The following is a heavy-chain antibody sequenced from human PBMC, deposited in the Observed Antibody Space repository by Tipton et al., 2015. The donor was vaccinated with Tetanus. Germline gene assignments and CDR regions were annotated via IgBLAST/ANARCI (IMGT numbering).Heavy chain of an antibody. Sequence: TLSLTCSVSGGSISGSSYYWSWIRQPPGKALEWIGSIYYSGSTFYHPSLESRLTISIDTSKNQFSLELTSVTAADTAVYYCARDSYYSSRWSFADYWGQGTLVTVSS. CDR2: IYYSGST. J-gene: IGHJ4*02. D-gene: IGHD3-22*01. CDR3: ARDSYYSSRWSFADY. V-gene: IGHV4-39*07. CDR1: GGSISGSSYY.